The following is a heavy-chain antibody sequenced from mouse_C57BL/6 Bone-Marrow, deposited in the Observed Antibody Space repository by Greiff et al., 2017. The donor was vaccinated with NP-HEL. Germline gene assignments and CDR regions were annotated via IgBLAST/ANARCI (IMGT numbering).Heavy chain of an antibody. CDR2: IDPSDSET. CDR3: ARGDYYGSSSWYFDV. CDR1: GYTFTSYW. D-gene: IGHD1-1*01. V-gene: IGHV1-52*01. J-gene: IGHJ1*03. Sequence: VQLQQPGAELVRPGSSVKLSCKASGYTFTSYWMHWVKQRPIQGLEWIGNIDPSDSETHYNQKFKDKATLTVDKSSSTAYMQLSSLTSEDSAVYYCARGDYYGSSSWYFDVWGTGTTVTVSS.